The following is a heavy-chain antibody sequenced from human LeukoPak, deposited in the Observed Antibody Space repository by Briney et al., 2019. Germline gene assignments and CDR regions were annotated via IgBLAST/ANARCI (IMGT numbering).Heavy chain of an antibody. J-gene: IGHJ4*02. CDR3: ATRRGGSRPPFDY. D-gene: IGHD1-26*01. V-gene: IGHV3-23*01. CDR1: GISLSNYA. CDR2: ISERGGST. Sequence: GGSLRLSCVVSGISLSNYAMTWVRQAPGKGLEWVSYISERGGSTTYADSVKGRFTISRDNSKNTLYLQMNSLRAEDTAVYYCATRRGGSRPPFDYWGQGTLVTVSS.